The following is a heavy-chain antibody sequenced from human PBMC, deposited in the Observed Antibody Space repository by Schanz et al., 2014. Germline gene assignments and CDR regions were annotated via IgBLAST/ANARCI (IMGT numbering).Heavy chain of an antibody. J-gene: IGHJ4*02. V-gene: IGHV3-11*03. CDR3: ARLDSSSWYPRY. D-gene: IGHD6-13*01. CDR2: ISSSGSYT. CDR1: GFTFTNYA. Sequence: VQLLESGGGLVQPGGSLRLSCAASGFTFTNYAMTWVRQAPGKGLEWVSYISSSGSYTNYADSVKGRFTTSRDNGKKSMYLQMNSLRAEDTAVYYCARLDSSSWYPRYWGQGTLVTVSS.